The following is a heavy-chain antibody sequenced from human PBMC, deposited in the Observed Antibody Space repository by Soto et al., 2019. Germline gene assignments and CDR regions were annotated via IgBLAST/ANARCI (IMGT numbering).Heavy chain of an antibody. CDR3: AKSPGMYYYDSSGYYHYDY. Sequence: GGSLRLSCAASGFTFSSYAMSWVRQAPGKGLEWVSAISGSGVSTYYAYSVKGRFTISRDNSKNTLYLQMNSLRAEDTAVYYCAKSPGMYYYDSSGYYHYDYWGQGTLVTVSS. V-gene: IGHV3-23*01. CDR2: ISGSGVST. CDR1: GFTFSSYA. J-gene: IGHJ4*02. D-gene: IGHD3-22*01.